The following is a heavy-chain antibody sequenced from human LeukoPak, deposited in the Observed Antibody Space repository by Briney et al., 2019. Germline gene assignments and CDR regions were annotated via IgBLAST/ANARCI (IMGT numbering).Heavy chain of an antibody. V-gene: IGHV4-34*01. D-gene: IGHD3-3*01. J-gene: IGHJ3*02. CDR2: INHSGST. CDR1: GGSFSGYY. CDR3: ARRTYDLWSGDYTGAFDI. Sequence: SETLSLTCAVYGGSFSGYYWSWIRQPPGKGLEWIGEINHSGSTNYNPSLKSRVTISVDTSKNQFSLKLSPVTAADTAVYYCARRTYDLWSGDYTGAFDIWGQGTMVTVSS.